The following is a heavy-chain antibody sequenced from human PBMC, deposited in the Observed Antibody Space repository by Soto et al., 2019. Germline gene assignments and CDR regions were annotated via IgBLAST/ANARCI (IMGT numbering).Heavy chain of an antibody. CDR2: ISAYNGNT. CDR1: GYTFTSYG. V-gene: IGHV1-18*01. J-gene: IGHJ5*02. CDR3: ARDPHGFWTSYWFDP. D-gene: IGHD3-3*01. Sequence: ASVKVSCKASGYTFTSYGISWVRQAPGQGLEWMGWISAYNGNTNYAQKLQGRVTMTTDTSTSTAYMELRSLRSDDTAIYYCARDPHGFWTSYWFDPWGQGTPVTVSS.